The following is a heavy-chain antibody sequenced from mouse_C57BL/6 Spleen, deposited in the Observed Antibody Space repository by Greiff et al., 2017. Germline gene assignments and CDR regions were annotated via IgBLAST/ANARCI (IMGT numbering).Heavy chain of an antibody. Sequence: VKLMESGPGLVAPSQSLSITCTVSGFSLTSYGVSWVRQPPGKGLEWLGVIWGDGSTKYHSALISRLSISKDTSKSQVFLKLNSLQTDDTATYYCAKETTVVATEYWYFDVWGTGTTVTVSS. V-gene: IGHV2-3*01. CDR3: AKETTVVATEYWYFDV. J-gene: IGHJ1*03. D-gene: IGHD1-1*01. CDR1: GFSLTSYG. CDR2: IWGDGST.